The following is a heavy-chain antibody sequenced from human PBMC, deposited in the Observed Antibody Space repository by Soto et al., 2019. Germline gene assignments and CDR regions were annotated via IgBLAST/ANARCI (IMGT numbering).Heavy chain of an antibody. Sequence: RLSCAASGFTFSSYAMHWVRQSPGKGLEWVAVISYDGSNKYYADSVKGRFTISRDNSKNTLYLQMNSLRAEDTAVYYCARDHKPTAMAQVLFDYWGQGTLVTVSS. CDR2: ISYDGSNK. D-gene: IGHD5-18*01. J-gene: IGHJ4*02. V-gene: IGHV3-30-3*01. CDR3: ARDHKPTAMAQVLFDY. CDR1: GFTFSSYA.